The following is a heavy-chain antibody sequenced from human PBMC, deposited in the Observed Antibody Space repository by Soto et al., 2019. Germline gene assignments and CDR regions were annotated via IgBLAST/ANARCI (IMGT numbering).Heavy chain of an antibody. CDR2: INPSGGYA. CDR1: GYTFSSYY. J-gene: IGHJ4*02. CDR3: ARGGAFVEVTAPYDH. Sequence: ASVKVSCKASGYTFSSYYMNWVRQAPGQGLEWLGIINPSGGYATYAQRFLGRVTMTSDTSTSTVHMELGSLTSEDTAVYYCARGGAFVEVTAPYDHLGQGTLFTVSS. V-gene: IGHV1-46*03. D-gene: IGHD2-21*02.